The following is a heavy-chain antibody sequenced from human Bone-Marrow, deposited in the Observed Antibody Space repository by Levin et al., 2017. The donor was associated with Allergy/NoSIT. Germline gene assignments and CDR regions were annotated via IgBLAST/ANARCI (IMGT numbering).Heavy chain of an antibody. CDR1: GYTFTNYY. Sequence: ASVKVSCRTSGYTFTNYYLHWVRQAPGQGLEWLGIINPSGGATSYAQKFQGRLTMIRDTSTSTVYMELSSLRSEDRAVYYCTRVGGKTGTTPLYDLEFWGQGTLVTVSS. CDR2: INPSGGAT. J-gene: IGHJ4*02. CDR3: TRVGGKTGTTPLYDLEF. D-gene: IGHD1-1*01. V-gene: IGHV1-46*03.